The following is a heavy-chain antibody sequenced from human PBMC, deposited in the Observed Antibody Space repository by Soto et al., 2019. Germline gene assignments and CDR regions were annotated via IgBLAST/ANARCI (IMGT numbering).Heavy chain of an antibody. J-gene: IGHJ4*02. Sequence: GGSLRLSCAASGFSFSSYGMQWVRQAPGKGLEWVAVISYDGSNKYYADSVKDRFTISRDNSKKTLYLQMNSLRADDTAVYYCAKGGRQWLVTSDFNYWGQGALVTVSS. CDR2: ISYDGSNK. D-gene: IGHD6-19*01. CDR1: GFSFSSYG. V-gene: IGHV3-30*18. CDR3: AKGGRQWLVTSDFNY.